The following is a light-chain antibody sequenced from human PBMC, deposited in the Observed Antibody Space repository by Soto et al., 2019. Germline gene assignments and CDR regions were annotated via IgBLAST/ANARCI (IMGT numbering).Light chain of an antibody. Sequence: DIQMTQSPYSVSASIGDRVTISCRASQSIYKWLVWYQQKPGKAPKLLIYAASSLQSGVPSRFSGSGYGTDFTLTISSLQPEHFATYYCQQADSFPLSFGGGTKVEI. CDR1: QSIYKW. J-gene: IGKJ4*01. CDR3: QQADSFPLS. V-gene: IGKV1-12*01. CDR2: AAS.